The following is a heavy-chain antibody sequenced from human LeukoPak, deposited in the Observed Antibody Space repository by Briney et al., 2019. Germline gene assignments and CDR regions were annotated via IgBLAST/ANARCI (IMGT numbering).Heavy chain of an antibody. CDR3: ARDRRGDAFDI. CDR1: GGSISSYY. D-gene: IGHD3-10*01. J-gene: IGHJ3*02. CDR2: IYYSGST. V-gene: IGHV4-59*01. Sequence: TSETLSLTCTVSGGSISSYYWSWIRQPPGKGLEWIGYIYYSGSTNHNPSLKSRVTISVDTSKNQFSLKLSSVTAADTAVYYCARDRRGDAFDIWGQGTMVTVSS.